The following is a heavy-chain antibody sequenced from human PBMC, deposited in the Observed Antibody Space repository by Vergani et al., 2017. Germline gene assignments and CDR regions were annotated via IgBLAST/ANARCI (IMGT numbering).Heavy chain of an antibody. CDR1: GFTFSSCA. Sequence: QVQLVESGGGVVQPGRSLRLSCAASGFTFSSCAMHWVRQAPGKGLEWVAVISYDGSNKYYADSVKGRFTISRDNSKNTLYLQMNSLRAEDTAVYYCARTYSSSPFDYWGQGTLVTVS. CDR3: ARTYSSSPFDY. J-gene: IGHJ4*02. D-gene: IGHD6-13*01. CDR2: ISYDGSNK. V-gene: IGHV3-30-3*01.